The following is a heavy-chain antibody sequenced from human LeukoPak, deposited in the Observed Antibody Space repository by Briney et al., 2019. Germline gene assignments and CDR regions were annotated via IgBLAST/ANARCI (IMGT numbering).Heavy chain of an antibody. CDR2: IIPIFGTE. CDR3: ARVGSGSYPNNWFDP. V-gene: IGHV1-69*13. D-gene: IGHD3-10*01. Sequence: SVKVSCKASGGTFSSYAISWVRQAPGQGLEWMGGIIPIFGTENYAQKFQGRVTITADESTSTAYMELSSLRSEDTAVYYCARVGSGSYPNNWFDPWGQGTLVTVSS. J-gene: IGHJ5*02. CDR1: GGTFSSYA.